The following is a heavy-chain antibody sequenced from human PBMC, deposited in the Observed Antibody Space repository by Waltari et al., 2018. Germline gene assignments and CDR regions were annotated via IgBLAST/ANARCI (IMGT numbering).Heavy chain of an antibody. V-gene: IGHV3-15*02. CDR3: TTGGWFNWDRYYFDY. J-gene: IGHJ4*02. CDR2: VKSESDAGTT. D-gene: IGHD1-1*01. Sequence: EVHLEESGGALVKPGGSLRLSCAASGFTFRYAWMSWVRQAPGKGLEWVGHVKSESDAGTTNYAAPVKGRFTISRDDSKNKLYLQMSSLKTEDTAVYYCTTGGWFNWDRYYFDYWGRGTLVTVSS. CDR1: GFTFRYAW.